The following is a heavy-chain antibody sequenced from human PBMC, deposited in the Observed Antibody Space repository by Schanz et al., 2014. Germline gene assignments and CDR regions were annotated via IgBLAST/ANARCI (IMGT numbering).Heavy chain of an antibody. CDR3: ARGTDWNLHY. CDR2: ISGSGGST. J-gene: IGHJ4*02. CDR1: GFTFTTHS. V-gene: IGHV3-23*01. D-gene: IGHD1-1*01. Sequence: EVQLLESGGGLVQPGGSLRLSCAASGFTFTTHSMTWVRQAPGKGLEWVSGISGSGGSTYYADSVKGRFTISRDNSRNTLYLQMNSLRAEDTAVYYCARGTDWNLHYWGQGALVTVSS.